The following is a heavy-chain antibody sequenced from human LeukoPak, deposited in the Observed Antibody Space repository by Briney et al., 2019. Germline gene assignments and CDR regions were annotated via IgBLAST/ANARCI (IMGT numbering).Heavy chain of an antibody. V-gene: IGHV3-53*01. D-gene: IGHD2-15*01. J-gene: IGHJ6*03. Sequence: GGSLRLSCAASGFTVSSNYMSWVRQAPGKGLEWVSVIYSGGSTYYADSVKGRFTISRDNSKNTLYLQMNSPRAEDTAVYYCAKGVHCSGGSCYYYYYMDVWGKGTTVTVSS. CDR2: IYSGGST. CDR3: AKGVHCSGGSCYYYYYMDV. CDR1: GFTVSSNY.